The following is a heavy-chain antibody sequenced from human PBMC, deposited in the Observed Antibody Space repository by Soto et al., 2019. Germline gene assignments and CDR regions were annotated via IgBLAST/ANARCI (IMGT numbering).Heavy chain of an antibody. J-gene: IGHJ4*02. D-gene: IGHD2-21*02. CDR3: TKQIYGGNS. CDR1: GFTFSASA. CDR2: IRSKANNYAT. Sequence: EVQLVESGGGLVQPGGSLKLSCATSGFTFSASAMRWVRQVSGKGLEWIARIRSKANNYATTYTASVKGRFTISRDDSENTVYLQMNSLKTEDTAIYYCTKQIYGGNSWGQGTLVTVSS. V-gene: IGHV3-73*02.